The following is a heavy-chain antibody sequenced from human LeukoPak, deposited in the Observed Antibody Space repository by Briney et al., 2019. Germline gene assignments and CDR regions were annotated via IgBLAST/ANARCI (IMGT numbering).Heavy chain of an antibody. CDR2: ISHDGSNK. Sequence: GRSLRLSCAASGFTFSSYGIHWVRQAPGKGLEWVAVISHDGSNKYYADSVKGRFTISRHNSKNTLYLQMNSLRAEDTAVYYCTKEGYYGSGGFPDYWGQGTLVTVSS. V-gene: IGHV3-30*18. J-gene: IGHJ4*02. D-gene: IGHD3-10*01. CDR1: GFTFSSYG. CDR3: TKEGYYGSGGFPDY.